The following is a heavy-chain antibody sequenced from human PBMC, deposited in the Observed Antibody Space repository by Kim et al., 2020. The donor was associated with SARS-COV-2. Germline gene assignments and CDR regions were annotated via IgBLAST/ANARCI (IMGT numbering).Heavy chain of an antibody. CDR3: AAGLYSSGWNFDY. CDR1: GGTFSSYA. Sequence: SVKVSCKASGGTFSSYAISWVRQAPGQGLEWMGGIIPIFGTANYAQKFQGRVTITADESTSTAYMELSSLRSEDTAVYYCAAGLYSSGWNFDYWGQGTLVTLSS. D-gene: IGHD6-19*01. J-gene: IGHJ4*02. V-gene: IGHV1-69*13. CDR2: IIPIFGTA.